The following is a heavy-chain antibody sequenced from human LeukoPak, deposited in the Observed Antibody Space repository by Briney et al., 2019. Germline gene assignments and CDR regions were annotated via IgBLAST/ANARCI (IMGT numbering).Heavy chain of an antibody. CDR3: ARGLYSRLTRRDYFDY. D-gene: IGHD4/OR15-4a*01. CDR2: INLNSGGT. V-gene: IGHV1-2*02. CDR1: GYTFTGYY. J-gene: IGHJ4*02. Sequence: ASVKVSCKASGYTFTGYYMHCVRQTPGQRLEWMGWINLNSGGTNYAQKSQGRVTMTRDTSISTAYMELSRLRSDDTAVYYCARGLYSRLTRRDYFDYWGQGTLVTVSS.